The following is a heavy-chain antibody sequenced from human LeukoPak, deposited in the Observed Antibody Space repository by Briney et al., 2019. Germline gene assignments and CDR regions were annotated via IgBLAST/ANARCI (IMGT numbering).Heavy chain of an antibody. CDR3: ARDEGTANDPFDI. D-gene: IGHD2-21*02. CDR2: ISSRSSYI. CDR1: GFTFNTYS. J-gene: IGHJ3*02. V-gene: IGHV3-21*01. Sequence: GGSLRLSCAASGFTFNTYSMNWVRQAPGKGLERVSCISSRSSYIVYADSVKGRFTISRDNARNSLFLQMNSLRAEDTAVYYCARDEGTANDPFDIWGQGTMVTVSS.